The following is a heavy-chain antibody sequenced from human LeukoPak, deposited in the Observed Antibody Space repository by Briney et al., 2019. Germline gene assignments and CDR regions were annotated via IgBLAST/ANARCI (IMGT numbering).Heavy chain of an antibody. Sequence: PGGSLRLSCAASGFTFSSYEMNWVRQAPGKGLEWVSYISSSGSTIYYADSVKGRFTISRANAKNSLYLQMNSLRAEDTAVYYCAREKGYCSGGSCYSDWFDPWGQGTLVSESS. CDR2: ISSSGSTI. D-gene: IGHD2-15*01. CDR1: GFTFSSYE. V-gene: IGHV3-48*03. CDR3: AREKGYCSGGSCYSDWFDP. J-gene: IGHJ5*02.